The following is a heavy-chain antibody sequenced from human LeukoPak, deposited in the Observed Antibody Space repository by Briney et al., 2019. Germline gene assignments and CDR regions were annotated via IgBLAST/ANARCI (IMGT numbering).Heavy chain of an antibody. CDR1: GGSFSGYY. Sequence: SETLSLTCAVYGGSFSGYYWSWIRQPPGKGLEWIGYIYYSGSTNYNPSLKSRVTISVDTSKNQFSLKLSSVTAADTAVYYCARVSYDSSGYYLYFDYWGQGTLVTVSS. D-gene: IGHD3-22*01. J-gene: IGHJ4*02. CDR3: ARVSYDSSGYYLYFDY. V-gene: IGHV4-59*01. CDR2: IYYSGST.